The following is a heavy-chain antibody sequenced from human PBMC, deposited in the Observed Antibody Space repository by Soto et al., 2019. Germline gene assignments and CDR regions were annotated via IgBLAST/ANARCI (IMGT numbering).Heavy chain of an antibody. V-gene: IGHV4-31*03. D-gene: IGHD3-22*01. CDR1: VGSISSGGYY. Sequence: KTSETLSLTCTVSVGSISSGGYYWSWIRQHPGKGLEWFGYIYYSGSTYYNPSLKSRVTISVDTSKNQFSLKLSSVTAADTAVYYCARDPRGYYYDSSGYCLDAFDIWGQGTMVTVSS. CDR3: ARDPRGYYYDSSGYCLDAFDI. CDR2: IYYSGST. J-gene: IGHJ3*02.